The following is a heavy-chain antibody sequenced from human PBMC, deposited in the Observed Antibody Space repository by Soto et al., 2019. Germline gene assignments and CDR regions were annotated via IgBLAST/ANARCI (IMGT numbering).Heavy chain of an antibody. D-gene: IGHD3-3*01. CDR3: AHSPEWYGGNSDDLPAPWFDP. CDR2: ISGSGGST. Sequence: PWGSLRLSCAASGFTFSSYAMSWVRQAPGKGLEWVSAISGSGGSTYYADSVKGRFPISRDNSKNTLYLQMNSLRAEDTAVYYCAHSPEWYGGNSDDLPAPWFDPWGQGTLVTVSS. CDR1: GFTFSSYA. J-gene: IGHJ5*02. V-gene: IGHV3-23*01.